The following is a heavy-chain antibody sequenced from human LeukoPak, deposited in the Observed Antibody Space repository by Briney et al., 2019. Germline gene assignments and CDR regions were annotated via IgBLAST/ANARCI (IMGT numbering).Heavy chain of an antibody. J-gene: IGHJ4*02. CDR2: INPSGDST. Sequence: ASVKVSCKASGYTFTGYYMHWVRQAPGQGLELMGIINPSGDSTSYEKRFQGRLTMTRDTSTNTVYMELSSLRSEDTAVYYCARHPSPQLHHFDYWGQGTLVTVSS. D-gene: IGHD2-2*01. CDR3: ARHPSPQLHHFDY. CDR1: GYTFTGYY. V-gene: IGHV1-46*01.